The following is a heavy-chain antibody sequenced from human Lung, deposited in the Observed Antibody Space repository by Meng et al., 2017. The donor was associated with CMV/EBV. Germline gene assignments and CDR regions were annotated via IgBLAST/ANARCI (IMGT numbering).Heavy chain of an antibody. CDR3: ASEGEYYYDSSGYYGYFNY. CDR2: IYHSGST. V-gene: IGHV4-4*02. J-gene: IGHJ4*02. CDR1: ISSSNW. Sequence: ISSSNWWSWVRQPPGKGLEWIGEIYHSGSTNYNPSLKSRVTISVDKSKNQFSLKLSSVTAADTAVYYCASEGEYYYDSSGYYGYFNYWGQGTLVTVSS. D-gene: IGHD3-22*01.